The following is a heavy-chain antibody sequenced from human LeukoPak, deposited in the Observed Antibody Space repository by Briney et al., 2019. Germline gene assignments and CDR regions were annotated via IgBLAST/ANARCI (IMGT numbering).Heavy chain of an antibody. CDR2: IKQDGSEK. Sequence: GGSLRLSCAASGFTFSSYWMSWVRQAPGKGLEWVANIKQDGSEKYYVDSVKGRFTISRDNAKNSLYLQMNSLRAEDTAVYYCARDSLMNDYGDGFDYWGQGTLVTVSS. CDR1: GFTFSSYW. D-gene: IGHD4-17*01. V-gene: IGHV3-7*01. J-gene: IGHJ4*02. CDR3: ARDSLMNDYGDGFDY.